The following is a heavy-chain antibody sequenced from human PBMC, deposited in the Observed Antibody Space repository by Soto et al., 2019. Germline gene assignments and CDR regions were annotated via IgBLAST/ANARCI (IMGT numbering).Heavy chain of an antibody. V-gene: IGHV4-30-2*01. Sequence: SETLSLTCAVSGGTISSGGYSWSWIRQPPGKGLEWIGEINHSGSTNYNPSLKSRVTISVDTSKNQFSLKLSSVTAADTAVYYCARAPYCGGDCYHYYGMDVWGQGTTVTVSS. J-gene: IGHJ6*02. CDR3: ARAPYCGGDCYHYYGMDV. D-gene: IGHD2-21*02. CDR2: INHSGST. CDR1: GGTISSGGYS.